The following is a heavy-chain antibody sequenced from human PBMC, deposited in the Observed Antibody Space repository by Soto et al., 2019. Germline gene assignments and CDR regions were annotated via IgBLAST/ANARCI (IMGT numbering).Heavy chain of an antibody. CDR1: GFTFSSYS. Sequence: PGGSLRLSCAASGFTFSSYSMNWVRQAPGKGLEWVSSISSSSSYIYYADSVKGRFTISRDNAKNSLYLQMNSLRAEDTAVYYFARDRPPYFPPGIAVAGTGWGQGTLVTVSS. J-gene: IGHJ4*02. CDR3: ARDRPPYFPPGIAVAGTG. CDR2: ISSSSSYI. V-gene: IGHV3-21*01. D-gene: IGHD6-19*01.